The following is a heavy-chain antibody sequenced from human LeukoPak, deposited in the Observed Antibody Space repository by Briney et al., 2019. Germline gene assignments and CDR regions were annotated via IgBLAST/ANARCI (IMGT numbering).Heavy chain of an antibody. D-gene: IGHD3-9*01. Sequence: GGSLRLSCSTSGFTFSNHFMHWVRQAPGKGLEYVSSIGPNGASTLYADSVKGRFTISRDNSKNALYLQLTSLRLEDTALYYCVKDLTGTWPFDYWGQGTLVTVSS. CDR2: IGPNGAST. CDR3: VKDLTGTWPFDY. V-gene: IGHV3-64D*06. CDR1: GFTFSNHF. J-gene: IGHJ4*02.